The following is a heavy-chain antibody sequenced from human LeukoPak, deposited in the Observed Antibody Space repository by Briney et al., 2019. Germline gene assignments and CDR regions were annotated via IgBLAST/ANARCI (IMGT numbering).Heavy chain of an antibody. Sequence: GGSLRLSCAASGFTFSDYYMSWIRQAPGKGLEWVSYISTSGSTIYYADSVKGRFTISRDNAENSLYLQMNSLRAEDTAVYYCAREMGAARFGELFRWGQGTLVTVSS. CDR2: ISTSGSTI. D-gene: IGHD3-10*01. J-gene: IGHJ4*02. V-gene: IGHV3-11*01. CDR3: AREMGAARFGELFR. CDR1: GFTFSDYY.